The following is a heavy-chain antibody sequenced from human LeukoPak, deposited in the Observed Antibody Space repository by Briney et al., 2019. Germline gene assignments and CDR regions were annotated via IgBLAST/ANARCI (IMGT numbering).Heavy chain of an antibody. CDR3: ARVSYDFWSGYYRPVEYFQH. Sequence: SETLSLTCAVYGGSFSGYYWSWIRQPPGKGLEWIGEINHSGSTNYNPSLKSRVTISVDTSKNLFSLKLSSVTAADTAVYYCARVSYDFWSGYYRPVEYFQHWGQGTLVTVSS. J-gene: IGHJ1*01. V-gene: IGHV4-34*01. CDR1: GGSFSGYY. D-gene: IGHD3-3*01. CDR2: INHSGST.